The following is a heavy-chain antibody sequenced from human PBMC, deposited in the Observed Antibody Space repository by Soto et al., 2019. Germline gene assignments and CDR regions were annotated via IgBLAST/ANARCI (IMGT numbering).Heavy chain of an antibody. CDR2: IKQDGGET. V-gene: IGHV3-7*04. CDR1: GFTFSDYW. CDR3: ERQNKGDYGY. D-gene: IGHD4-17*01. J-gene: IGHJ1*01. Sequence: EVQLVESGGGLVQPGGSLRLSCAASGFTFSDYWMSWVRQAPGKGLEWVANIKQDGGETHYLDAVKGRFTISRDNAKNSLYQQMTYLRVEDTAVYYCERQNKGDYGYWGQGTVVTVS.